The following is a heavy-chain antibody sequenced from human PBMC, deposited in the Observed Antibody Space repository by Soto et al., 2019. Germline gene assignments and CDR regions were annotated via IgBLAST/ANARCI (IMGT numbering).Heavy chain of an antibody. CDR1: GGSISSGGYY. CDR2: IYYSGST. V-gene: IGHV4-31*03. J-gene: IGHJ4*02. CDR3: ASRYGGNFDY. Sequence: SETLSLTCTVSGGSISSGGYYWSWIRQHPGKGLEWIGYIYYSGSTYYNPSLKSRVTISVDTSKNQFSLKLRSVTGADTAVYYCASRYGGNFDYWGQGTLVTVSS. D-gene: IGHD1-26*01.